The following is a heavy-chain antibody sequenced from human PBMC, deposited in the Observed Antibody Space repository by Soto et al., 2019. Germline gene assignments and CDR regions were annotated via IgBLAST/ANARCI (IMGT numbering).Heavy chain of an antibody. D-gene: IGHD4-17*01. CDR1: GGSVNNADYF. CDR2: IYYSGST. V-gene: IGHV4-31*03. CDR3: ARDADYGGSRGGMDV. J-gene: IGHJ6*02. Sequence: QVRLEESGPGLVKPSETLSLICSASGGSVNNADYFWSWIRHHPENGLEWIGYIYYSGSTRYNPSFKTRATLSIDTSKNQFSLRLNSVTVADTAVYFCARDADYGGSRGGMDVWGRGTTVTVSS.